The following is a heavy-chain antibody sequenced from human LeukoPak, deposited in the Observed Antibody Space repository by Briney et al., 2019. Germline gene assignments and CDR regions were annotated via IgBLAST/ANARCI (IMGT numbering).Heavy chain of an antibody. CDR2: ILHSGSS. CDR3: ARSPYSSFYFDP. CDR1: GASISRSHW. V-gene: IGHV4-4*02. D-gene: IGHD6-6*01. Sequence: SGTLSLACAVSGASISRSHWWSWVRQPPGKGLEWIGEILHSGSSNYNPSLKSRVTISVDTSKNQFSLKLSSVTAADTAVYYCARSPYSSFYFDPWGQGTLVTVSS. J-gene: IGHJ5*02.